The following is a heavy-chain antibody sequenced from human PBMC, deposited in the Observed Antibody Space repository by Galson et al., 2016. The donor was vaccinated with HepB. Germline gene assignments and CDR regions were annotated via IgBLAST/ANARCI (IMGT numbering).Heavy chain of an antibody. Sequence: TLSLTCTVSGGSINSGGYYWSWIRQHPRTGLEWIGYIYYSGNTYYNPSLKSRLTMSVDTSKNQFSLKLSSVTAADTAIYYCARDTIDSSGNYRYFDYWGQGTLVTVSS. CDR1: GGSINSGGYY. D-gene: IGHD3-22*01. V-gene: IGHV4-31*03. CDR2: IYYSGNT. CDR3: ARDTIDSSGNYRYFDY. J-gene: IGHJ4*02.